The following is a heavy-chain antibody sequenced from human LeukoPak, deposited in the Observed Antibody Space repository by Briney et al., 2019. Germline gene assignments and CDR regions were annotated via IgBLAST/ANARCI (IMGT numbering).Heavy chain of an antibody. CDR1: GYTFSSYD. CDR2: MNPNSGNT. V-gene: IGHV1-8*01. CDR3: ARAPQWLVRFAFDI. D-gene: IGHD6-19*01. J-gene: IGHJ3*02. Sequence: ASVKVSCKASGYTFSSYDINWVRQATGQGLEWMGWMNPNSGNTGYAQKFQGRVTMTRNTFISTAYMELSSLRSEDTAVYYCARAPQWLVRFAFDIWGQGTMVTVSS.